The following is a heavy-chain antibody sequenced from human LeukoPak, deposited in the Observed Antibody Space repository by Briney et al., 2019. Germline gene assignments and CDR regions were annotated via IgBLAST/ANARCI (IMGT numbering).Heavy chain of an antibody. CDR2: INPTGGST. V-gene: IGHV1-46*01. Sequence: ASVKLSCKASGYTFTSYYMHWVRQAPGQGLEWMGIINPTGGSTTYAQRFQGRVTMTRDTSTSTVYMELRSLRSEDTAVYYCARDRVIAAAGSFDYWGQGTLVTVSS. D-gene: IGHD6-13*01. CDR3: ARDRVIAAAGSFDY. CDR1: GYTFTSYY. J-gene: IGHJ4*02.